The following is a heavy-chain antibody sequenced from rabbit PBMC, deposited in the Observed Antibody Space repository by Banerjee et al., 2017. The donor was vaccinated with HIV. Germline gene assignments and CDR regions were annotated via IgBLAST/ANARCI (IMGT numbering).Heavy chain of an antibody. D-gene: IGHD8-1*01. J-gene: IGHJ3*01. Sequence: QSLEESGGGLVQPEGSLTLTCTASGVSFNSNYYMCWVRQAPGKGLEWIACIDTGSSGFTYFATWAKGRFTISKTSSTTVTLQMTSLTAADTATYFCARDTGTSFSTYGMDLWGQGTLSPS. CDR3: ARDTGTSFSTYGMDL. V-gene: IGHV1S40*01. CDR1: GVSFNSNYY. CDR2: IDTGSSGFT.